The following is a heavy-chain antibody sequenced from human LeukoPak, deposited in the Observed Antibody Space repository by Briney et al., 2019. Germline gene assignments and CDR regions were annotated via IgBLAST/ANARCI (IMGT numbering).Heavy chain of an antibody. CDR3: AREFRNWFDP. J-gene: IGHJ5*02. CDR1: GGSLSGSF. CDR2: IKHSGGT. V-gene: IGHV4-34*01. Sequence: SETLSLTRVVHGGSLSGSFWSWIRQPPGKGLEWIGEIKHSGGTNYNVSLKSRLTMSLDTSKNQFSLKLTSVGAADTAVYYCAREFRNWFDPWGQGTLVTVSA.